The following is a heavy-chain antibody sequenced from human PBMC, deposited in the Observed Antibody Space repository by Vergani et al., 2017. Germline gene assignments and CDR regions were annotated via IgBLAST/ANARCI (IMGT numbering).Heavy chain of an antibody. Sequence: QVQLVQSGAEMKKPGASVNVSCKTSGYSFNSYGINWVRQAPGQGLEWLGWISGYDGKTKYVEKLQGRITVTIDTSTNSAYMELRGLRSDDTGVYYCAGGGSIAAQSYLYYFYMDVWGKGTSVTVSS. J-gene: IGHJ6*03. CDR3: AGGGSIAAQSYLYYFYMDV. V-gene: IGHV1-18*01. D-gene: IGHD6-6*01. CDR2: ISGYDGKT. CDR1: GYSFNSYG.